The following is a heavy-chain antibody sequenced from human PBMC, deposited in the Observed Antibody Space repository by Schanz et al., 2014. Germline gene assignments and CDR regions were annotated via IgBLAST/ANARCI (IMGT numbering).Heavy chain of an antibody. J-gene: IGHJ4*02. CDR3: ARGEYTYTFKPQYYFDY. CDR2: TSTDGTKT. CDR1: GFTFRGHA. V-gene: IGHV3-30*04. Sequence: QVQLVESGGGVVQPGTSLRLSCAASGFTFRGHAMHWVRQAPGQGLEKVAVTSTDGTKTYYAASVRGRFTISRDNSKNTLYLQMNSLRADDTAVFYCARGEYTYTFKPQYYFDYWGQGTLVTVSS. D-gene: IGHD5-18*01.